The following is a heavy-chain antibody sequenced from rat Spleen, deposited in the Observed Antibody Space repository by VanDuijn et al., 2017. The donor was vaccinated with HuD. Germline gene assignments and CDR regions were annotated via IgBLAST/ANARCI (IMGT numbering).Heavy chain of an antibody. V-gene: IGHV2-13*01. Sequence: QVQLKESGPGLVQPSQTLSLTCTVSGFSLSNYGVIWVRQPPGKGLEWMGVIWGNGDTNYNSVFKSRLSISRDTSKSQVYLKMNSLQTDDTGTYYCTIHPRYWGQGVMVTVSS. D-gene: IGHD3-1*01. J-gene: IGHJ2*01. CDR1: GFSLSNYG. CDR3: TIHPRY. CDR2: IWGNGDT.